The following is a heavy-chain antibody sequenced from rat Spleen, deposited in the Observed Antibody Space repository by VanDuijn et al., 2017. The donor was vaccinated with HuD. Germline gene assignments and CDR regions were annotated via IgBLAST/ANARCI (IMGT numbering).Heavy chain of an antibody. CDR1: GFTFSNYG. CDR2: ISYDGSTT. D-gene: IGHD1-4*01. V-gene: IGHV5-29*01. Sequence: EVQLVESGGGLVQPGRSLKLSCAASGFTFSNYGMAWVCQAPTKGLEWVATISYDGSTTYYRDSVKGRFTISRDIAKSSLFLQMDSLQTEDTAIYYCTRSRGYPGVTFDYWGQGVMVAVSS. CDR3: TRSRGYPGVTFDY. J-gene: IGHJ2*01.